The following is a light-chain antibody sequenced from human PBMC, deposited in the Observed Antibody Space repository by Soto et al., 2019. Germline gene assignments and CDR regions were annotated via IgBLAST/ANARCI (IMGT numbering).Light chain of an antibody. J-gene: IGKJ5*01. CDR3: QQYDNWPPT. V-gene: IGKV1-33*01. CDR2: DAS. Sequence: DIQMTQSPSSLSASVGDRVTITCQASQDISNYLNWYQQKPGKAPKLLIYDASNLETGVPSRFSGSGSGTEFTFTISSLQPEDIAAYYCQQYDNWPPTFGQGTQLDIK. CDR1: QDISNY.